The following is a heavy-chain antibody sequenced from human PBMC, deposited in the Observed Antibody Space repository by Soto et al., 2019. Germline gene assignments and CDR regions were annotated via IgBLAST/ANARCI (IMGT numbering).Heavy chain of an antibody. Sequence: GESLKISCKGSGYSFTSYWIGWVRQMPGKGLEWMGIIYPGDSDTRYSPSFQGQVTISADKSISTAYLQWSSLKASDTAMYYCARSYCGGDCYSRYYGMDVWGQGTTVTVYS. CDR3: ARSYCGGDCYSRYYGMDV. CDR1: GYSFTSYW. CDR2: IYPGDSDT. D-gene: IGHD2-21*02. V-gene: IGHV5-51*01. J-gene: IGHJ6*02.